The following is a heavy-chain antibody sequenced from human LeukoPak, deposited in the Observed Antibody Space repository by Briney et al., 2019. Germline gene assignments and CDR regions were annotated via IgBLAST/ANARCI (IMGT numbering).Heavy chain of an antibody. V-gene: IGHV4-34*01. D-gene: IGHD2-2*01. CDR2: INHSGST. CDR3: ARAYQNYYYYYTDV. Sequence: ASETLSLTCAVYGGSFSGHYWSWIRQPPGKGLEWIGEINHSGSTNYNPSLKSRVTISVDTSKNQFSLKLSSVTAADTAVYYCARAYQNYYYYYTDVWGKGTTVTVSS. CDR1: GGSFSGHY. J-gene: IGHJ6*03.